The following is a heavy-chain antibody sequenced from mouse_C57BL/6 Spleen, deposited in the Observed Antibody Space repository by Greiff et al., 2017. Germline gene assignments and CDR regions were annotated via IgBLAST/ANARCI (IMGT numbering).Heavy chain of an antibody. D-gene: IGHD1-3*01. CDR2: IDPETGGT. CDR3: TSSEYKGYAMDY. Sequence: QVQLQQSGAELVRPGASVTLSCKASGYTFTDYEMHWVKQTPVHGLEWIGAIDPETGGTAYNQKFKGKAILTADKSSSTAYMELRSLTSEDSAVYYCTSSEYKGYAMDYWGQGTSVTVSS. V-gene: IGHV1-15*01. CDR1: GYTFTDYE. J-gene: IGHJ4*01.